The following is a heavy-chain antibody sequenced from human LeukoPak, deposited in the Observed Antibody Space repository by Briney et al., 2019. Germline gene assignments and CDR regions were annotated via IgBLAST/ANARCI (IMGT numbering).Heavy chain of an antibody. D-gene: IGHD2-2*01. CDR1: GFIVSSKY. CDR3: ARDLAAAASD. V-gene: IGHV3-66*01. CDR2: IYSGGST. Sequence: GGSLRLSCTASGFIVSSKYMSWVRQAPWKGLQWVSVIYSGGSTFYADSVKGRFTISRDNSKNTLYLQMNSLRAEDTAVYYCARDLAAAASDWGQGTLVTVSS. J-gene: IGHJ4*02.